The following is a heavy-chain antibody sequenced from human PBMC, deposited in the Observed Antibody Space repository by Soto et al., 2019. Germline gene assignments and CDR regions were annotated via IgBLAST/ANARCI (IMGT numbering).Heavy chain of an antibody. CDR2: ISGSGGST. V-gene: IGHV3-23*01. J-gene: IGHJ2*01. CDR3: EKDLHRSGYFDL. CDR1: GFTFSSYA. D-gene: IGHD3-10*02. Sequence: EVQLLESGGGLVQPGGSLRLSCAASGFTFSSYAMSWVRQAPGKGLEWVSAISGSGGSTYYADSVKGRFTISRDNSKNTLYLQMNSLRAEDTAVYYCEKDLHRSGYFDLWGRGTLVTVSS.